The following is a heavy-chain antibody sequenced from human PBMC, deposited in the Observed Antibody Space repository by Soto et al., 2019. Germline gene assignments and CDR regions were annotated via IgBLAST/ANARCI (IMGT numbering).Heavy chain of an antibody. CDR2: ISDTSSHI. CDR1: GFTFSIYT. J-gene: IGHJ4*02. D-gene: IGHD2-15*01. Sequence: EVQLVESGGGLVKPGGSLRLYCAASGFTFSIYTMTWVRQAPGKGLEWVSSISDTSSHIYYSDSVEGRFTVSRDNAKNSLYLQVNSPRAEDTAVYYCARVRSGGSGYFDYWGQGTLVTVSS. CDR3: ARVRSGGSGYFDY. V-gene: IGHV3-21*01.